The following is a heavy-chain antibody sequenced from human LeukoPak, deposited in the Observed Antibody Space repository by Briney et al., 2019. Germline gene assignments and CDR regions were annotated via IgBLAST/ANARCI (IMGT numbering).Heavy chain of an antibody. Sequence: GGSLRLSCAASGFAVSSNYMSWVRQAPGKGLEWVSVIYSGGSTYYADSVKGRFTISRDNSKNTLYLQMNSLRAEDTAVYYCAKEGYCSGGSCYTGPIYYYYYMDVWGKGTTVTVSS. J-gene: IGHJ6*03. CDR1: GFAVSSNY. D-gene: IGHD2-15*01. CDR3: AKEGYCSGGSCYTGPIYYYYYMDV. V-gene: IGHV3-53*05. CDR2: IYSGGST.